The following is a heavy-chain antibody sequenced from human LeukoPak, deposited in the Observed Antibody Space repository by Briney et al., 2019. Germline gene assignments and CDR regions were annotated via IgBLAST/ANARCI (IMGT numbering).Heavy chain of an antibody. Sequence: GGSLRLSCAASGFTVSDNHLSWVRQAPGKGLEWVSFIHPDGTTCYADSVKGRFTISRDSAKHTVYLQMDSLRAEDTALYYCARGSFLNVWGQGTLVTVSS. CDR2: IHPDGTT. CDR1: GFTVSDNH. J-gene: IGHJ4*02. CDR3: ARGSFLNV. V-gene: IGHV3-53*01.